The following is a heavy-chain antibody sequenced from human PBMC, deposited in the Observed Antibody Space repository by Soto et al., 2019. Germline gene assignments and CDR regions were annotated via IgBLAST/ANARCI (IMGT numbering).Heavy chain of an antibody. Sequence: EVQLVESGGGLVQPGGSLRLSCAASGFTFSSYSMNWVRQAPGKGLEWVSYIIGSSRTIYYADSGRGRCTISRDNAKKSLYLQMNSLGAEDTAVYSCARDSAGHGDYSYYYAMDVWGQGTTVTVSS. J-gene: IGHJ6*02. V-gene: IGHV3-48*01. D-gene: IGHD6-19*01. CDR1: GFTFSSYS. CDR2: IIGSSRTI. CDR3: ARDSAGHGDYSYYYAMDV.